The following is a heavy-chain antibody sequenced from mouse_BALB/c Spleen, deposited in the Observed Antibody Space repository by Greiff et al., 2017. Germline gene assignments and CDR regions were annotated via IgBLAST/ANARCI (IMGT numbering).Heavy chain of an antibody. CDR3: ARGGYYDYDAVYWYFDV. Sequence: VQLQQSGAELVKPGASVKMSCKASDFTFTTYPIEWMKQNHGKSLEWIGNFHPYNDDTKYNEKFKGKVKLTVEKSSSTLYLELSRLTSDDSAMYCCARGGYYDYDAVYWYFDVWGAGTTVTVSS. CDR2: FHPYNDDT. CDR1: DFTFTTYP. D-gene: IGHD2-4*01. V-gene: IGHV1-47*01. J-gene: IGHJ1*01.